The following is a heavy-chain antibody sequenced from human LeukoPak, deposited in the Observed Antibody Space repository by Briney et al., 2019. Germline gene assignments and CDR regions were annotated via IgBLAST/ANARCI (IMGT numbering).Heavy chain of an antibody. CDR3: AKGYCSGGSCYEGHYYYGMDV. D-gene: IGHD2-15*01. J-gene: IGHJ6*02. V-gene: IGHV4-59*12. CDR1: GDSISGYY. Sequence: PSETLSLTCTVSGDSISGYYWSWIRQSPGKGLEWIGYIYNSGSTNYNPSLKSRVTISVDTSKNQFSLKLSSVTAADTAVYYCAKGYCSGGSCYEGHYYYGMDVWGQGTTVTVSS. CDR2: IYNSGST.